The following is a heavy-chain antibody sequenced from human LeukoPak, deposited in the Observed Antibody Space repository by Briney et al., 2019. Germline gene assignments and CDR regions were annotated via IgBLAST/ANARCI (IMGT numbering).Heavy chain of an antibody. Sequence: GGSLRLSCAASGFTFSDYYMSWIRQAPGKGLEWVSYISSSGSTIYYADSVKGRITISRDNAKNSLYLQMNSLRAEDTAVYYCARDRYCSGGSCYPLDAFDIWGQGTMVTVSS. J-gene: IGHJ3*02. CDR1: GFTFSDYY. CDR3: ARDRYCSGGSCYPLDAFDI. V-gene: IGHV3-11*01. D-gene: IGHD2-15*01. CDR2: ISSSGSTI.